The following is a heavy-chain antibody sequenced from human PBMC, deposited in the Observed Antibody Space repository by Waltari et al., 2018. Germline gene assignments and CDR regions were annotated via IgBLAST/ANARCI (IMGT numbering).Heavy chain of an antibody. CDR3: ARMIVVVITHDAVDI. D-gene: IGHD3-22*01. V-gene: IGHV1-24*01. J-gene: IGHJ3*02. CDR1: GYALSELS. Sequence: QVQLEQYGAEVKKPGASMKVSCKVSGYALSELSMHWVRQAHGEGLEWMGSFNPEDGEISYAQKCRGRVTMTEDTSTETVYMDLSSLRSEDTAVYYCARMIVVVITHDAVDIWGQGTMVTVSS. CDR2: FNPEDGEI.